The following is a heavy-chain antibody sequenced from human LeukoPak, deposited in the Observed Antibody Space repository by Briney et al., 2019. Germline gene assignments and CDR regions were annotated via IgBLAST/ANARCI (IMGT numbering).Heavy chain of an antibody. D-gene: IGHD2-15*01. CDR3: ARGLGYCSGGSCYSWYYYYYYMDV. J-gene: IGHJ6*03. CDR1: GGSISSYY. V-gene: IGHV4-4*07. CDR2: IYTSGST. Sequence: SETLSLTCTVSGGSISSYYWSWIRQPAGKGLEWIGRIYTSGSTNYNPSLKSRVTMSVDTSKNQFSLKLSSATAADTAVYYCARGLGYCSGGSCYSWYYYYYYMDVWGKGTTVTIPS.